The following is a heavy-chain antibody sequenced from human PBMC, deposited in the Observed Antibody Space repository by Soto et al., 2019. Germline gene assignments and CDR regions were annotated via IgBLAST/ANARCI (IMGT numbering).Heavy chain of an antibody. CDR3: ARVFTPSSSGYEYYYYGMDV. CDR1: GFTVSSYW. CDR2: INSDGSST. J-gene: IGHJ6*02. D-gene: IGHD6-13*01. V-gene: IGHV3-74*01. Sequence: EVQLVESGGGLVQPGGSLRLSCAASGFTVSSYWMHWVRQAPGKGLVWVSRINSDGSSTSYADSVKGPFTISRANAKNTLYLQMTSRRAEDTAVYYCARVFTPSSSGYEYYYYGMDVWGQGTTVTVSS.